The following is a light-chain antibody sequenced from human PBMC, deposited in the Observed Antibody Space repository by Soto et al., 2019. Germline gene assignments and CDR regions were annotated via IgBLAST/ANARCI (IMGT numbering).Light chain of an antibody. CDR1: QSVSSN. CDR3: QQYNNWPPTWT. CDR2: GAS. J-gene: IGKJ1*01. V-gene: IGKV3-15*01. Sequence: EIVMTQSPATLSVSPGERATLSCRASQSVSSNLAWYQQKPGQAPRLLIYGASTRATGIPARFSGSGSGTEFTLTISSLLSEDFAVYYCQQYNNWPPTWTFGQGTKVDIK.